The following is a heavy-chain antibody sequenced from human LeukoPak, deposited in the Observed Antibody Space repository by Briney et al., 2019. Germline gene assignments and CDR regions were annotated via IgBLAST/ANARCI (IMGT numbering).Heavy chain of an antibody. CDR1: GFSFSGYV. D-gene: IGHD2-15*01. J-gene: IGHJ1*01. V-gene: IGHV3-23*01. CDR2: ISGSGGTT. CDR3: AQQLGYCSGGTCYFTY. Sequence: PGGSLRLSCAASGFSFSGYVMSWVRQAPGKGLEWVSVISGSGGTTYYADSVKGRLTISRDNSKNTLYLQMNSLRVDDTAVYYCAQQLGYCSGGTCYFTYWGQGTLVTVSS.